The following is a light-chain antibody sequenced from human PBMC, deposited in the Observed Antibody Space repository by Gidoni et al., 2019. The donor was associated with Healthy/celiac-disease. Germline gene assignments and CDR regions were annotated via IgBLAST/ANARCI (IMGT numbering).Light chain of an antibody. CDR3: QQYDNLPLT. V-gene: IGKV1-33*01. J-gene: IGKJ4*01. Sequence: DIPMNQSPSSLSASVGDRVNITCQASQDISNYLNWYQQKPGKAPKLLIYDASNLETGVPSRFSGSGSGTDFTFTISSLQPEDIATYYCQQYDNLPLTFGGGTKVEIK. CDR1: QDISNY. CDR2: DAS.